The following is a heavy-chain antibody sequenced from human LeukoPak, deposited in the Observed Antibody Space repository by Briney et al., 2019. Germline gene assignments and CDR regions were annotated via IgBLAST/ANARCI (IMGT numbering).Heavy chain of an antibody. V-gene: IGHV1-2*02. CDR2: INPNSGGT. J-gene: IGHJ4*02. Sequence: ASVKVSCKASGYTFTGYYMHWVRQAPGQGLEWMGWINPNSGGTNYAQKFQGRVTMTRDTSISTAYMELSRLRSDDTAVYYCATYCSSTSCYPSDYWGQGTLVTVSS. CDR3: ATYCSSTSCYPSDY. CDR1: GYTFTGYY. D-gene: IGHD2-2*01.